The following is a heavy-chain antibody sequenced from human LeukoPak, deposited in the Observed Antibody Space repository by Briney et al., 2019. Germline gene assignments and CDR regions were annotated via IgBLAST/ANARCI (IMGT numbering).Heavy chain of an antibody. D-gene: IGHD6-19*01. CDR3: ARVIIAVAGTGYFDY. V-gene: IGHV4-59*01. J-gene: IGHJ4*02. CDR1: GGSISSYY. Sequence: SETLSLTCTVSGGSISSYYWSWIRQPPGKGLEWIGYIYYSGSTNYNPSLKSRVTISVDTSKNQFSLKLSSVTAADTAVYYCARVIIAVAGTGYFDYWGQGTLDTVSS. CDR2: IYYSGST.